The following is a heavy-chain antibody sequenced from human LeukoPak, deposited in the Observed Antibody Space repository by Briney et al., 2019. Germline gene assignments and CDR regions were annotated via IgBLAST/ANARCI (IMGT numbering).Heavy chain of an antibody. V-gene: IGHV3-23*01. CDR2: INGRGDST. CDR3: AKDQGSGHGAYTWGTFDF. D-gene: IGHD4/OR15-4a*01. Sequence: GGSLRLSCAASGFMFSNYAMSWVRQAPGKGLEWVSGINGRGDSTVYADAVKGRFTISRDNLKSTLYLQMNSLRVEDTAGYYCAKDQGSGHGAYTWGTFDFWGLETLVTVSS. CDR1: GFMFSNYA. J-gene: IGHJ4*01.